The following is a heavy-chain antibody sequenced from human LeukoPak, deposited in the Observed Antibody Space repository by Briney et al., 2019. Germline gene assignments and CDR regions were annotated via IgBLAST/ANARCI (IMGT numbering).Heavy chain of an antibody. CDR1: GGSISSHY. CDR3: ARHRGGYYPDYYYYYMDV. CDR2: IYTSGST. Sequence: PSETLSLTCTVSGGSISSHYWSWIRQPPGKGLEWIGYIYTSGSTNYNPSLKSRVTISVDTSKNQFSLKLSSVTAADTAVYYCARHRGGYYPDYYYYYMDVWGKGTTVTVSS. D-gene: IGHD3-22*01. V-gene: IGHV4-4*09. J-gene: IGHJ6*03.